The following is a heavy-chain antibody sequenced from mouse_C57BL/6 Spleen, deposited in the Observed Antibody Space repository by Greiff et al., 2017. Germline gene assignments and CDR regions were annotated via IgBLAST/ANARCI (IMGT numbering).Heavy chain of an antibody. CDR3: ATDGSSYYFDY. D-gene: IGHD1-1*01. J-gene: IGHJ2*01. CDR1: GYTFTSYW. CDR2: IDPSDSYT. Sequence: VQLQQPGAELVKPGASVKLSCKASGYTFTSYWMQWVKQRPGQGLEWIGEIDPSDSYTNYNQKFKGKATLTRDTSSSTAYMQLSSLTSEDSAVYDCATDGSSYYFDYWGQGTTLTVSS. V-gene: IGHV1-50*01.